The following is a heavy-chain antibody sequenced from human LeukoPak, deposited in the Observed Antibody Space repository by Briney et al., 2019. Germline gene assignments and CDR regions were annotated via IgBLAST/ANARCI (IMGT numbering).Heavy chain of an antibody. J-gene: IGHJ4*02. CDR1: GGTFSSYA. CDR2: MNPNSGNT. CDR3: ARGSDKAY. V-gene: IGHV1-8*02. Sequence: ASVKVSCKASGGTFSSYAISWVRQATGQGLEWMGWMNPNSGNTGYAQKFQGRVTMTRNTSISTAYMELSSLRSEDTAAYYCARGSDKAYWGQGTLVTVSS.